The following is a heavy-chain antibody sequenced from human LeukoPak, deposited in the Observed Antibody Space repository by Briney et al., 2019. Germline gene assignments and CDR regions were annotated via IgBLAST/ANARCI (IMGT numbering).Heavy chain of an antibody. CDR1: GFTFNNNW. D-gene: IGHD3-22*01. Sequence: PGGSLRLSCAASGFTFNNNWMTWVRQAPGKGPEWVANIKEDGSEKFYVDSVKGRFTISRDNAKNSLYLQMTSLRAEDTAVYYCTRATVHHDSSGYFEGLFAFDIGGQGTMVTVSS. J-gene: IGHJ3*02. CDR2: IKEDGSEK. CDR3: TRATVHHDSSGYFEGLFAFDI. V-gene: IGHV3-7*01.